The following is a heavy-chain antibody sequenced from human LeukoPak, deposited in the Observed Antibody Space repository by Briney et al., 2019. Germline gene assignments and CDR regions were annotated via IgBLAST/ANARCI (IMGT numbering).Heavy chain of an antibody. CDR3: ARDRDSSGPSDY. J-gene: IGHJ4*02. CDR2: IYTSGST. Sequence: SETLSLTCTVSGGSISSYYWSWIRQPAGKGLEWIGRIYTSGSTNYNPSHKSRVTMSVDTSKNQFSLRLSSVTAADTAVYYCARDRDSSGPSDYWGQGTLVTVSS. CDR1: GGSISSYY. D-gene: IGHD3-22*01. V-gene: IGHV4-4*07.